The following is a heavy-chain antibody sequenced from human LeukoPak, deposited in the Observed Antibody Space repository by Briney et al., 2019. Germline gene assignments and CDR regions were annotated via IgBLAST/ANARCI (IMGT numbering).Heavy chain of an antibody. J-gene: IGHJ1*01. CDR2: AYHGGNT. CDR3: ARSYSGSFLY. D-gene: IGHD1-26*01. CDR1: GYSISNGYY. V-gene: IGHV4-38-2*02. Sequence: SETLSLTCTVSGYSISNGYYWGWIRQPPGKGLEFIGSAYHGGNTYYKASLKSRVTISLDTSKNQFSLRLSSVTAADTAVYYCARSYSGSFLYWGQGSLVTVSS.